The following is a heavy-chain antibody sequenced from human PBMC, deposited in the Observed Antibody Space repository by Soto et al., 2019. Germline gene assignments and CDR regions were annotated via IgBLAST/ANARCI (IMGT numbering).Heavy chain of an antibody. CDR3: ARGFRTPRAGAPFDY. CDR2: ISYDGSNK. Sequence: GGSLRLSCAASGFTFSSYAMHWVRQAPGKGLEWVAVISYDGSNKYYADSVKGRFTISRDNSKNTLYLQMNSLRAEDTAVYYCARGFRTPRAGAPFDYWGQGTLVTVSS. V-gene: IGHV3-30-3*01. J-gene: IGHJ4*02. D-gene: IGHD1-26*01. CDR1: GFTFSSYA.